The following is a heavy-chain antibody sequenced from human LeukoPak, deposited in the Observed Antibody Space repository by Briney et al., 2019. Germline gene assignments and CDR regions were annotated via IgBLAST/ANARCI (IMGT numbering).Heavy chain of an antibody. CDR1: GYTFTGYY. CDR2: INPNSGGT. Sequence: ASVEVSCKASGYTFTGYYMHWVRQAPGQGLEWMGRINPNSGGTNYAQKFQGRVTMTRDTSISTAYMELSRLRSDAPAVYYCARDLSRGYSSSWFRYWGQGTLVTVSS. V-gene: IGHV1-2*06. D-gene: IGHD6-13*01. J-gene: IGHJ4*02. CDR3: ARDLSRGYSSSWFRY.